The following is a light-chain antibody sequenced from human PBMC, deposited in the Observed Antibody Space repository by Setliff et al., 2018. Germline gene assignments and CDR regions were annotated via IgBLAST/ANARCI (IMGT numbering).Light chain of an antibody. CDR2: TNT. CDR3: QSYDSGLSAVV. Sequence: QSVLTQPPSASGAPGQRVTISCTGLNSNIGAGYEVHWYQRFPGTALKLLIHTNTIRPSGVPDRFSASKSGTSASLAISGLQAEDEADYYCQSYDSGLSAVVFGGGTK. CDR1: NSNIGAGYE. J-gene: IGLJ2*01. V-gene: IGLV1-40*01.